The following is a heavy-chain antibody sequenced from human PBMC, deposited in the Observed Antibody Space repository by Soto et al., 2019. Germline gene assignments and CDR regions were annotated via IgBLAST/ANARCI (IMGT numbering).Heavy chain of an antibody. CDR3: ARLPLADAAFDI. Sequence: QVQLVQSGAEVKKPGSSVKVSCKASGGTFSSYTISWVRQAPGQGLEWMGRIIPILGIAKYAQKFQGTVTITAHKSTSTAYMELSSLRSEDPAVHYCARLPLADAAFDIWGQWTVVTVSS. CDR1: GGTFSSYT. V-gene: IGHV1-69*02. D-gene: IGHD1-1*01. CDR2: IIPILGIA. J-gene: IGHJ3*02.